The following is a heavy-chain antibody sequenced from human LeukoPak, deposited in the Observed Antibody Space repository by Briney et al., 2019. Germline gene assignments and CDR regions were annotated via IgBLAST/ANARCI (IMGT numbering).Heavy chain of an antibody. CDR3: AKKRGETGDYFDY. Sequence: PGGPLRLSCVGSGFIFSNYAMNWVRQAPGKGLEWVSTISAAGDVTYHADSVKGRFTISRDNSKNKLFMQMNSLRAEDTAVYYCAKKRGETGDYFDYWGQGTLVTVSS. D-gene: IGHD7-27*01. CDR2: ISAAGDVT. V-gene: IGHV3-23*01. J-gene: IGHJ4*02. CDR1: GFIFSNYA.